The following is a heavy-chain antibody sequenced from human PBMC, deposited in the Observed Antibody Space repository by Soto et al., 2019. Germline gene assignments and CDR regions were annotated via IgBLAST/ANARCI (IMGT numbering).Heavy chain of an antibody. CDR3: ASSSWYRGIYYYGMDV. Sequence: SGPTLVNPTQTLTLTCTFSVFSLSTSGMCVSWIRQPPGKALEWLARIDWDDDKYYSTSLKTRLTISKDTSKNQVVLTMTNMDPVDTATYYCASSSWYRGIYYYGMDVWGQGTTVTVSS. J-gene: IGHJ6*02. V-gene: IGHV2-70*11. CDR2: IDWDDDK. CDR1: VFSLSTSGMC. D-gene: IGHD6-13*01.